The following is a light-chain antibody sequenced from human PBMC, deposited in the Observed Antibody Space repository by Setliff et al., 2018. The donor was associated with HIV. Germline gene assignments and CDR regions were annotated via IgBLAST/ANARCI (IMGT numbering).Light chain of an antibody. J-gene: IGLJ1*01. CDR1: SNDAGRYDL. CDR3: CSNTGSNTFV. Sequence: QSALTQPASVSGSPGQSITISCTGTSNDAGRYDLVSWYQQHPARAPKLIIYQATRRPSGVSNRFSGSKSGNVASLTISGLQAEDEANYHCCSNTGSNTFVFGTGTKVTVL. CDR2: QAT. V-gene: IGLV2-23*01.